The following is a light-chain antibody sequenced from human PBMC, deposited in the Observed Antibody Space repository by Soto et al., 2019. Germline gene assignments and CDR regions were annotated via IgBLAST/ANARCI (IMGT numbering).Light chain of an antibody. CDR3: QLWDSSSPHMV. CDR2: YDS. CDR1: KIGSKS. V-gene: IGLV3-21*04. J-gene: IGLJ2*01. Sequence: SYELTQPPSVSVAPGKTARITCGGNKIGSKSVHWYQQKPGEAAVLVIYYDSDRPSGIPERFSGSNSGNTATLTISRVDAGAEADYYCQLWDSSSPHMVFGGGTNVTVL.